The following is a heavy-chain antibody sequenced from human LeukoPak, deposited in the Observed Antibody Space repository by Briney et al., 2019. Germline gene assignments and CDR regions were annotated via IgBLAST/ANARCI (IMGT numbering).Heavy chain of an antibody. J-gene: IGHJ6*02. CDR2: ISSSSSYI. CDR1: GFTFSIYS. D-gene: IGHD1-26*01. Sequence: KSGGSLRLSCAASGFTFSIYSMNWVRQAPGKGLEWVSSISSSSSYIYYADSVKGRFTISRDNARNSVYLQMNSLRAEDRAVYYCARGPAARSGNYSYHGMDVWGLGTTVTVSS. V-gene: IGHV3-21*01. CDR3: ARGPAARSGNYSYHGMDV.